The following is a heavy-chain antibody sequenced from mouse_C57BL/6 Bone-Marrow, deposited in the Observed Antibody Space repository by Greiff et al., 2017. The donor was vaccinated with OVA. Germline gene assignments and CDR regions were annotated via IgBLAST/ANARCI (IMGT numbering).Heavy chain of an antibody. CDR3: TTIYYGSSYGFAY. CDR1: GFNIKDDY. CDR2: IDPENGDT. J-gene: IGHJ3*01. D-gene: IGHD1-1*01. V-gene: IGHV14-4*01. Sequence: EVQLQQSGAELVRPGASVKLSCTASGFNIKDDYMHWVKQRPEQGLEWIGWIDPENGDTEYASKFQGKATITADTSSNTAYLQLSSLTSEDTAVYYCTTIYYGSSYGFAYWGQGTLVTVSA.